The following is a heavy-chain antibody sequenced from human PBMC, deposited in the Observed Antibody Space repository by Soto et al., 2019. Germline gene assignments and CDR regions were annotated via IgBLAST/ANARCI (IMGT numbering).Heavy chain of an antibody. V-gene: IGHV3-73*02. J-gene: IGHJ4*02. CDR2: SRSKANNYAT. Sequence: EVQLVESGGGLVQPGGSLRLSCAASGFTFSGSSMHWVRQASGKGLEWVARSRSKANNYATTYAASVKGRFTISRDESKNTTYLQMYSLKTEDTAIYYCASLIYDSSNFYDNDYWGQGTLVTVSS. CDR3: ASLIYDSSNFYDNDY. D-gene: IGHD3-22*01. CDR1: GFTFSGSS.